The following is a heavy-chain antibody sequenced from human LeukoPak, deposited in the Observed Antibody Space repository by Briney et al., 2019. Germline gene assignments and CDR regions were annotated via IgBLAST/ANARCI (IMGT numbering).Heavy chain of an antibody. V-gene: IGHV3-30*18. Sequence: PGRSLRLSCAASGFTFSSYGMHWVRQAPGKGLEWVAVISYDGSNKYYADSVKGRFTISRDNSKNTLYLQMNSLRAEDTAVYYCAKDSRAVAGTYRGMFDYWGQGTLVTVSS. CDR3: AKDSRAVAGTYRGMFDY. J-gene: IGHJ4*02. D-gene: IGHD6-19*01. CDR2: ISYDGSNK. CDR1: GFTFSSYG.